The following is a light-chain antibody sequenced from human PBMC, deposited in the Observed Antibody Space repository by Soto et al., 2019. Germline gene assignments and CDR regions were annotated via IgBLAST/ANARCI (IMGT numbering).Light chain of an antibody. V-gene: IGLV1-44*01. J-gene: IGLJ2*01. Sequence: QSVLTQPPSVSGTPGQRVNMSCSGSSSNIGSKSVSWYQHLPQTAPKLLIYSNNQRPSGVPGRFSGSKSGTSASLAISGFQSDDETQYYCAAWDDSLNVLVFGGGTKLTVL. CDR1: SSNIGSKS. CDR2: SNN. CDR3: AAWDDSLNVLV.